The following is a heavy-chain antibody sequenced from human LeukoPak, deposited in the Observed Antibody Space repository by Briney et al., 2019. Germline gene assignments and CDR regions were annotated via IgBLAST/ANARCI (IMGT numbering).Heavy chain of an antibody. J-gene: IGHJ4*02. CDR2: IYYSGST. V-gene: IGHV4-39*01. CDR3: ARPRRGPIDY. D-gene: IGHD3-16*01. Sequence: SETLSLTCTVSGGSISSSSYYWGWISQPPGKGLEWIGSIYYSGSTYYNPSLKSRVTISVDTSKNQFSLKLSSVTAADTAVYYCARPRRGPIDYWGQGTLVTVSS. CDR1: GGSISSSSYY.